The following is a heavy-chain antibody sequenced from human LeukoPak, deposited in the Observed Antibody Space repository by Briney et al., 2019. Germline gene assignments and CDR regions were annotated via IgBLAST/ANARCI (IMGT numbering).Heavy chain of an antibody. CDR3: ARENSGSYYQFDC. D-gene: IGHD1-26*01. CDR1: GFTFSSYG. Sequence: GGSLRLSCVVSGFTFSSYGMSWVRQAPGKGLEWVSAISGSGTTTYYADSVKGRFTISRDNAKNSLYLQMNSLRPEDTAVYYCARENSGSYYQFDCWGQGTLVTVSS. CDR2: ISGSGTTT. V-gene: IGHV3-23*01. J-gene: IGHJ4*02.